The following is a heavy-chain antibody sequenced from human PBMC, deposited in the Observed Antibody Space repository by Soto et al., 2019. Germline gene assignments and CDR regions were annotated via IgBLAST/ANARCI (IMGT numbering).Heavy chain of an antibody. CDR3: ARDQESITDRILQY. Sequence: ASVKVSCKASGDTFASFGFSWVRQAPGQGLEWLGWISAYNGNTHYAQKVRDRVTLTTDTSTNTAYMELRSLTFDDTAVYYCARDQESITDRILQYWGQGTRVTV. CDR2: ISAYNGNT. CDR1: GDTFASFG. J-gene: IGHJ4*02. V-gene: IGHV1-18*01. D-gene: IGHD3-10*01.